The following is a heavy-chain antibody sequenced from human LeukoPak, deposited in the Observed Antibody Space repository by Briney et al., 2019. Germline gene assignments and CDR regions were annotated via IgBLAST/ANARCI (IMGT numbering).Heavy chain of an antibody. CDR3: ARTTEGGYSYGYFYYYYMNV. J-gene: IGHJ6*03. CDR1: GGSISGYY. D-gene: IGHD5-18*01. Sequence: SETLSLTCTVSGGSISGYYWSWLRQPPGKGLEWIGYIYYSGSTNYNPSLKSRVTISVDTSKNQFSLKLRSVTAADTAVYYCARTTEGGYSYGYFYYYYMNVWGKGTTVTISS. V-gene: IGHV4-59*01. CDR2: IYYSGST.